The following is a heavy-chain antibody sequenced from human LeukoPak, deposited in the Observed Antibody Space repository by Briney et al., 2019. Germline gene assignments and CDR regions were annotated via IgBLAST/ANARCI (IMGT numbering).Heavy chain of an antibody. CDR1: GFSFSNYA. Sequence: GGSLRLSCAASGFSFSNYAMNWVRQAPGKGLEWVSGISGSGGRTYYADSVKGRFTISRDSSKNTLYLQMNSLRAEDTAVYYCARAWYSGSNDAFDIWGQGTMVTVSS. CDR3: ARAWYSGSNDAFDI. D-gene: IGHD1-26*01. J-gene: IGHJ3*02. V-gene: IGHV3-23*01. CDR2: ISGSGGRT.